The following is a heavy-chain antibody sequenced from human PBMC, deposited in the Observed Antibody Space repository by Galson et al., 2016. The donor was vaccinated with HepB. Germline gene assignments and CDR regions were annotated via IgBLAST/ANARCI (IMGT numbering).Heavy chain of an antibody. J-gene: IGHJ3*01. V-gene: IGHV4-31*03. CDR1: GGSISSGGYY. CDR2: IYYSGST. D-gene: IGHD3-10*01. Sequence: TLSLTCTVSGGSISSGGYYWSWIRQHPGKGLEWIGYIYYSGSTYYTPSLKSRITISVDTPKNQFSLKLSSVTAADTAVYYCARGLVLLWFRKPDAFDFWGQGTMVTVSS. CDR3: ARGLVLLWFRKPDAFDF.